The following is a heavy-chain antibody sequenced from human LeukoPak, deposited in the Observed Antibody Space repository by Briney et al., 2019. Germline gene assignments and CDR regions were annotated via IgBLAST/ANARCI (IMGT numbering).Heavy chain of an antibody. CDR1: SGSISSSSYY. V-gene: IGHV4-39*01. Sequence: SETLSLTCTVSSGSISSSSYYWGWIRQPPGKGLEWIGSIYYSGSTYYNPSLKSRVTIAVDTSKNQFSLKLSSVTAADTAVYYCARIFGEWELLVDYWGQGTLVTVSS. CDR2: IYYSGST. J-gene: IGHJ4*02. CDR3: ARIFGEWELLVDY. D-gene: IGHD1-26*01.